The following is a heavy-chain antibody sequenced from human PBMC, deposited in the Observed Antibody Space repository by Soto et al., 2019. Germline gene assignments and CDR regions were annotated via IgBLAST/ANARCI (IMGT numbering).Heavy chain of an antibody. D-gene: IGHD1-26*01. CDR1: GGSISSGDYY. CDR3: ARASGSYYTLHYFDY. V-gene: IGHV4-30-4*01. J-gene: IGHJ4*02. CDR2: IYYSGST. Sequence: SETLSLTCTVSGGSISSGDYYWSWIRQPPGKGLEWIGCIYYSGSTYYNPSLKSRVTISVDTSKNQFSLKLSSVTAADTAVYYCARASGSYYTLHYFDYWGQGTLVTVSS.